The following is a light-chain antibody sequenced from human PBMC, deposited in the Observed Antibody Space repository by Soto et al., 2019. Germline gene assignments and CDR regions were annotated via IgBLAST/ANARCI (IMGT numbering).Light chain of an antibody. J-gene: IGLJ1*01. CDR1: SSNIGNNY. CDR2: ENN. CDR3: GTWDSSLSVLYV. Sequence: QSVLTQPPSVSAAPGHKVTISCSGSSSNIGNNYVSWYQQLPGTAPKLLIYENNKRPSGIPDRFSGSKSGTSATLGITGLQTGDEADYYCGTWDSSLSVLYVFGTGTKVTVL. V-gene: IGLV1-51*02.